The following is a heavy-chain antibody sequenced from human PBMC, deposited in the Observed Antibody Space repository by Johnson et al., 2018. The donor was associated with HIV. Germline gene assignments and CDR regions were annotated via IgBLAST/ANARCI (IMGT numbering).Heavy chain of an antibody. Sequence: QVQLVESGGGLVKPGGSLSLSCAASGFTFSDFYINWIRQPPGKGLEWVSSISSTGHTLYYADSVKARFTISTDNAKNSLYLQMNSLRAEDTAVYSCERGGQWGATDGFDIWGQGTMVTVSS. CDR2: ISSTGHTL. CDR3: ERGGQWGATDGFDI. CDR1: GFTFSDFY. J-gene: IGHJ3*02. V-gene: IGHV3-11*04. D-gene: IGHD6-19*01.